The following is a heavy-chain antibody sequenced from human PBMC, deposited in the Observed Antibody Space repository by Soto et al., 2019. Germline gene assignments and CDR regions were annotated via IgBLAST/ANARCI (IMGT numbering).Heavy chain of an antibody. J-gene: IGHJ4*02. CDR1: GYTFTSXX. V-gene: IGHV1-18*01. Sequence: QVHLVQSGAEVKKPGASVKVSCKASGYTFTSXXXTWVRQAPGQGLEWMGWISAHNGNTDYAQKLQGRVIMXRXXSTSTAYMELRSLRSDDTAVYYCARGRYGDYWGQGALVTVSS. CDR3: ARGRYGDY. D-gene: IGHD1-1*01. CDR2: ISAHNGNT.